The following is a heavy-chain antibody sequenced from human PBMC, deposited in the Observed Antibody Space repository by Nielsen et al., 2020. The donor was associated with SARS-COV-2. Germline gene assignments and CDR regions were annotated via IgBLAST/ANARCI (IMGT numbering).Heavy chain of an antibody. V-gene: IGHV4-30-2*01. CDR3: ARGGRITFGGADDAFDI. CDR1: GGSISSGGYS. J-gene: IGHJ3*02. Sequence: SETLSLTCAVSGGSISSGGYSWSWIRQPPGKGLEWIGYIYHSGRTYYNPSLKSQVTISVDRSKNQFPLKLSSVTAADTAVYYCARGGRITFGGADDAFDIWGQGTMVTVSS. D-gene: IGHD3-16*01. CDR2: IYHSGRT.